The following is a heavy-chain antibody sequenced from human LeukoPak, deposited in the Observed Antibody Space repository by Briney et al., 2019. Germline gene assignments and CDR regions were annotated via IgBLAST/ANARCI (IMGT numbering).Heavy chain of an antibody. J-gene: IGHJ4*02. V-gene: IGHV3-30*04. D-gene: IGHD6-13*01. Sequence: PGRSLRLSCAASGFNFSSYAIHWVRQAPGKGLEWVALISYNGGRKDYADSVKGRFTIDRDNSKNTLYLQMNSLRAEDTAVYYCARGGVYLDYWGQGTLVTVSS. CDR1: GFNFSSYA. CDR3: ARGGVYLDY. CDR2: ISYNGGRK.